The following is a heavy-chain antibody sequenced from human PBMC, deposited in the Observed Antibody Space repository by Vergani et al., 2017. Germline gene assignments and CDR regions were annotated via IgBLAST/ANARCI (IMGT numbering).Heavy chain of an antibody. D-gene: IGHD1-14*01. J-gene: IGHJ4*02. CDR2: ISSSSSYI. CDR1: GFTFSSYA. V-gene: IGHV3-21*01. Sequence: VQLVESGGGVVQPGRSLRLSCAASGFTFSSYAMHWVRQAPGKGLEWVSSISSSSSYIYYADSVKGRFTISRDNAKNSLYLQMNSLRAEDTAVYYCARGMSPEKYFDYWGQGTLVTVSS. CDR3: ARGMSPEKYFDY.